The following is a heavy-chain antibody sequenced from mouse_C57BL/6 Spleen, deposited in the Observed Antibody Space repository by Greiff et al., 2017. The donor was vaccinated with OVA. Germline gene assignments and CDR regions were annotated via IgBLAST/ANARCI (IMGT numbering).Heavy chain of an antibody. V-gene: IGHV5-4*01. CDR1: GFTFSSYA. D-gene: IGHD4-1*01. Sequence: EVHLVESGGGLVKPGGSLKLSCAASGFTFSSYAMSWVRQTPEKRLEWVATISDGGSYTYYPDNVKGRFTISRDNAKNNLYLQMSHLKSEDTAMYYCARDRKLEYYFDYWGQGTTLTVSS. CDR2: ISDGGSYT. CDR3: ARDRKLEYYFDY. J-gene: IGHJ2*01.